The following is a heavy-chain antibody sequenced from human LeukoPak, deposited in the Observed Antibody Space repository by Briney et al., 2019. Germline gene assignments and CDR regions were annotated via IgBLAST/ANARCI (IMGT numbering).Heavy chain of an antibody. D-gene: IGHD3-22*01. J-gene: IGHJ4*02. CDR2: ISYDGSNK. CDR3: ASDGNSYDRRVQRSPY. V-gene: IGHV3-30-3*01. CDR1: GFPFSSYA. Sequence: GGSLRLSCAASGFPFSSYAMHWVRQAPGKGLEWVAVISYDGSNKYYADSAKRRFTLSRDNSQTTQYLQMNSLRAEETAVYYCASDGNSYDRRVQRSPYRGQGTLVTVSS.